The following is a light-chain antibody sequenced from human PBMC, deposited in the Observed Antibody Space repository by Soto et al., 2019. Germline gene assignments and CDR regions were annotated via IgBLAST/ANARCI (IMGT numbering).Light chain of an antibody. J-gene: IGKJ1*01. V-gene: IGKV3D-15*01. CDR1: QRISNN. CDR3: QQYNNWPWT. CDR2: GAS. Sequence: SPGTLSLSPGERAPLSCRASQRISNNYLAWYQQKPGQAPRLLIYGASNRATGIPDRFSGSGSGTEFTLTISSLQSEDFAVYYCQQYNNWPWTFGEGTKVDIK.